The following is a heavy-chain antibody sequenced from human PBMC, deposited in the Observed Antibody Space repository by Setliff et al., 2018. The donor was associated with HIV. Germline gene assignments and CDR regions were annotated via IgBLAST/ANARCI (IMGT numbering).Heavy chain of an antibody. V-gene: IGHV1-69*06. D-gene: IGHD2-2*01. CDR2: IIPIFDTT. Sequence: SVKVSCKLSGGTFSAYAITWVRQAPGQGLEWVGRIIPIFDTTNSAQKFQGRVTMTADKSMSTAYMEVSSLRSEDTAVYYCATGGPLHIVVVTAAKGTTPIDTLDYWGQGTLVTVSS. CDR3: ATGGPLHIVVVTAAKGTTPIDTLDY. CDR1: GGTFSAYA. J-gene: IGHJ4*02.